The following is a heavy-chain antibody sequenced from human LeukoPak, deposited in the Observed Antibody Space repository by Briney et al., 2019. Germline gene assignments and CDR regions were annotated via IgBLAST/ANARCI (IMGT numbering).Heavy chain of an antibody. J-gene: IGHJ6*02. V-gene: IGHV4-34*01. CDR3: ARRPSPLSPYYYYGMDV. CDR2: INHSGST. CDR1: GGSFSGYY. Sequence: SETLSLTCAVYGGSFSGYYWSWIRQPPGKGLEWIGEINHSGSTYYNPSLKSRVTISVDTSKNQFSLKLSSVTAADTAVYYCARRPSPLSPYYYYGMDVWGQGTTVTVSS.